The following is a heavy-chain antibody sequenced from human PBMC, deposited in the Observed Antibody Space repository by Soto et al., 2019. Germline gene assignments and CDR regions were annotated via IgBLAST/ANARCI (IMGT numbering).Heavy chain of an antibody. Sequence: GGSLRLSCAVSGFTVSNNFMTWVRQAPGKGLDWVSLIYSDGSTFYADSVKGRFTISRDNSNNSLYLQVSSLRAEDTAVYYCGSEFDDTWFPNVWGKGTTVTVSS. CDR1: GFTVSNNF. V-gene: IGHV3-66*01. D-gene: IGHD3-9*01. CDR3: GSEFDDTWFPNV. CDR2: IYSDGST. J-gene: IGHJ6*04.